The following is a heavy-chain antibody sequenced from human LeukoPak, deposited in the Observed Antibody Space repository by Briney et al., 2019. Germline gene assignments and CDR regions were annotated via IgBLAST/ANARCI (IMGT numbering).Heavy chain of an antibody. Sequence: SETLSLTCTVSGGSISSYYWSWIRQPPAKGLEWIGSLFYSGNTNYNPSLKSRVTISLDTSKNQVSLKLSSVTAAATAVYYCARGSSPFDYWGQGTLVTVSS. CDR1: GGSISSYY. V-gene: IGHV4-59*08. J-gene: IGHJ4*02. CDR3: ARGSSPFDY. CDR2: LFYSGNT.